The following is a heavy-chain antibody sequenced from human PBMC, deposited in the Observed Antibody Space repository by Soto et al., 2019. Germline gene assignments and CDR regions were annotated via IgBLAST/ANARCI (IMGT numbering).Heavy chain of an antibody. D-gene: IGHD3-3*01. V-gene: IGHV1-24*01. J-gene: IGHJ4*02. Sequence: GASVKVSCKVSGYTLTELSMHWVRQAPGKGLEWMGGFDPEDGETIYAQKFQGRVTMTEDTSTDTAYMELSSLRSEDTAVYYCATTPLVLRFLEWLSEFDYWGQGTLVTVSS. CDR3: ATTPLVLRFLEWLSEFDY. CDR1: GYTLTELS. CDR2: FDPEDGET.